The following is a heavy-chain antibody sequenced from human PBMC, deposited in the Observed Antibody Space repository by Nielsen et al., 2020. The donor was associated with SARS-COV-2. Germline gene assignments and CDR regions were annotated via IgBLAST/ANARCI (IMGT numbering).Heavy chain of an antibody. J-gene: IGHJ3*02. V-gene: IGHV3-23*01. D-gene: IGHD3-10*01. CDR1: GFTFNIYA. Sequence: GESLKISCAASGFTFNIYAMAWVRRAPGRGLEWVSGTSDSGASKYYADSVKGRFSISRDNSRNTLYLQMNSLRVEDTAIYFCAKDDVVRGDAYDIWGQGTVVTVSS. CDR2: TSDSGASK. CDR3: AKDDVVRGDAYDI.